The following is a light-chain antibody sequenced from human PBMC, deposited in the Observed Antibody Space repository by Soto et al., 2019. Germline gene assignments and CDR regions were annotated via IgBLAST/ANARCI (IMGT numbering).Light chain of an antibody. V-gene: IGLV2-14*01. J-gene: IGLJ2*01. CDR2: DVS. CDR1: SRDIGTYKY. CDR3: SSYTSSSTQV. Sequence: QSVLTQPASVSGSPGQSITISCSGTSRDIGTYKYVSWYQQYPGKAPKLMIYDVSDRPSGVSNRFSGSKSGNTASLTISGLQAEDDADYYCSSYTSSSTQVFGGGTKVPV.